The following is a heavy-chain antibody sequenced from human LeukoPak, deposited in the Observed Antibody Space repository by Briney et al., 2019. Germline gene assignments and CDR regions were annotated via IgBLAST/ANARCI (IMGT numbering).Heavy chain of an antibody. Sequence: SETLSLTCAVYGGSFSGYYRSWIRQPPGKGLEWIGEINHSGSTNYNPSLKSRVTISVDTSKNQFSLKLSSVTAADTAVYYCARVSSRDGYNYYFDYWGQGTLVTVSS. J-gene: IGHJ4*02. CDR1: GGSFSGYY. V-gene: IGHV4-34*01. D-gene: IGHD5-24*01. CDR2: INHSGST. CDR3: ARVSSRDGYNYYFDY.